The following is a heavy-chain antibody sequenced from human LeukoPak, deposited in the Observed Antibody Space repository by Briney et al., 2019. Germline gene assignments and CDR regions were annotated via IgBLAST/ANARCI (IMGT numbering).Heavy chain of an antibody. CDR1: GFTFSDYY. D-gene: IGHD2-15*01. Sequence: SGGSLRLSCAASGFTFSDYYMSWIRQAPGKGLEWVSYISSSSSYTNYADSVKGRFTISRDNAKNSLYLQMNSLRAEDTAVYYCARESLYCSGGSCYFDYWGQRTLVTVSS. V-gene: IGHV3-11*05. CDR3: ARESLYCSGGSCYFDY. CDR2: ISSSSSYT. J-gene: IGHJ4*02.